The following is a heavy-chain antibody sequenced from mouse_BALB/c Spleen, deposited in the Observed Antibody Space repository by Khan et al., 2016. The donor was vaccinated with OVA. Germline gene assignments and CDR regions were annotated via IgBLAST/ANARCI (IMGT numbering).Heavy chain of an antibody. V-gene: IGHV9-3-1*01. CDR2: INTYTGEP. D-gene: IGHD2-10*01. J-gene: IGHJ4*01. CDR3: ARPPYFSYVMGY. CDR1: GYTFTNYG. Sequence: QIQLVQSGPELKKPGETVKISCKASGYTFTNYGMNWVKQAPGKGLKWMGWINTYTGEPTYVDDFKGRFAFSLETSANTAYLQINNPKNEYTATYFCARPPYFSYVMGYGGQGTSVTVSS.